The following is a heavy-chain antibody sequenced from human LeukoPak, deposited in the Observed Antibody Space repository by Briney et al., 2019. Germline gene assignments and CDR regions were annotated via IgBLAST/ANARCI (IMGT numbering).Heavy chain of an antibody. Sequence: GGSLRLSCAASGFTFTRYAMSWVRQAPGKGLEWVSAISASGGTTHYADSVKGRFTISRDNSKNTMYLQMNSLRAEDTAVYYCAKVLKGIVTFARLDSWGQGPLVTVSS. CDR1: GFTFTRYA. V-gene: IGHV3-23*01. J-gene: IGHJ4*02. D-gene: IGHD2-21*01. CDR3: AKVLKGIVTFARLDS. CDR2: ISASGGTT.